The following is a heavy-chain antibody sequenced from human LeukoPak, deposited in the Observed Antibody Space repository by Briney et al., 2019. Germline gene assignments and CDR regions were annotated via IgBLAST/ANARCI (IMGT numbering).Heavy chain of an antibody. D-gene: IGHD2-21*01. CDR3: ARGPFGNCGGGPCHFRDIDNWYDP. J-gene: IGHJ5*02. Sequence: ASVKVSCKASGYTFTTYDINWVRHAAGQGFEWMGWMNPKSGDAGYADKFQGRVAITRDTSINTAYLELSALTSDDTAVYYCARGPFGNCGGGPCHFRDIDNWYDPWGQGTLVTVSS. V-gene: IGHV1-8*03. CDR1: GYTFTTYD. CDR2: MNPKSGDA.